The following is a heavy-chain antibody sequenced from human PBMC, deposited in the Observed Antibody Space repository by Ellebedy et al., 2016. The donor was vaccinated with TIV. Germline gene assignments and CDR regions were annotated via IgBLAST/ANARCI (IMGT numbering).Heavy chain of an antibody. J-gene: IGHJ4*02. V-gene: IGHV1-46*01. D-gene: IGHD2-21*02. CDR1: GYTFTNYN. CDR3: ARGQTADPSFFDY. Sequence: ASVKVSCXASGYTFTNYNIHWERQAPGHGLEWMRMISPSGGRTNYAQKFQGRVTMTRNTSISTVYMELSSLRSEDTAVYYCARGQTADPSFFDYWGQGTLVTVSS. CDR2: ISPSGGRT.